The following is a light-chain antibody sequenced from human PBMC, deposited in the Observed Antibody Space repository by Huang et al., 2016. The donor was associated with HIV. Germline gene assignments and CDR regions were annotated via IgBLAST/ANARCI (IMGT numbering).Light chain of an antibody. V-gene: IGKV1-NL1*01. J-gene: IGKJ1*01. CDR3: QQYHSLPWT. Sequence: DIQMTQSPSSLSASVGDRDTITCRASQGIGNSLAWYQQKPEKAPRLLLYATSTLESGVPSRFSGSGSGTHYTLTINTLQPEDIVSYYCQQYHSLPWTFGQGTKVEIK. CDR1: QGIGNS. CDR2: ATS.